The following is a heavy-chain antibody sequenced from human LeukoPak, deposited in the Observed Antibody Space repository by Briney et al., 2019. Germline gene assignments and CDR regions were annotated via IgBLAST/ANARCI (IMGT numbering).Heavy chain of an antibody. Sequence: SVKVSCKASGGTFTSYAISWVRQAPGQGLEWMGRIIPILGIANYAQKFQGRVTITADKSTSKAYMELSSLRSEDTAVYYCARATGHALDYYYYGMDVRGQGTTVTVSS. CDR2: IIPILGIA. CDR1: GGTFTSYA. CDR3: ARATGHALDYYYYGMDV. D-gene: IGHD2-8*02. J-gene: IGHJ6*02. V-gene: IGHV1-69*04.